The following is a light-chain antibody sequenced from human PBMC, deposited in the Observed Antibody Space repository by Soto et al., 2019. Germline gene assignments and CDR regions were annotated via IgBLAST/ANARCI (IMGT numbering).Light chain of an antibody. CDR3: SSVTTWTTLV. CDR1: SRDVGAYDR. CDR2: DVS. Sequence: QSALTQPPSVSGSPRQSVTISCTGTSRDVGAYDRVSWYQQPPGTAPRVIIYDVSNRPSGVPDRFSGSKSGNTVSLTISGLLPEDEAEYYCSSVTTWTTLVFGGGTKLTVL. J-gene: IGLJ2*01. V-gene: IGLV2-18*02.